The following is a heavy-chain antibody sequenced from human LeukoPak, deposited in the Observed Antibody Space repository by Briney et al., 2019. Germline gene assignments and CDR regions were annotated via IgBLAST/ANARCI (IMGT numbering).Heavy chain of an antibody. CDR3: ATGGRSGMAFDF. J-gene: IGHJ4*02. CDR1: SGSNGSDALY. V-gene: IGHV4-39*01. D-gene: IGHD5-24*01. Sequence: PSEPLSHTCTVSSGSNGSDALYWRWTRQSPGKCLLSIGGVHYTRSYSGTTYYNPSLESRVTVSTDRSKTLCSLKLTSVTAADTAVYYCATGGRSGMAFDFWGQGTLVTVSS. CDR2: VHYTRSYSGTT.